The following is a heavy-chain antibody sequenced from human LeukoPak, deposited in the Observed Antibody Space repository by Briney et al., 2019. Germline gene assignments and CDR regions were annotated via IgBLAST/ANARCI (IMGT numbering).Heavy chain of an antibody. CDR1: GYTFTSYY. J-gene: IGHJ4*02. CDR2: INPSGGST. Sequence: ASVKVSCKASGYTFTSYYMHWVRHAPGQGLEWMGIINPSGGSTSYAQKFQSRVTMTRDTSTSTVYMELSSLRSEDTAVYYCARDDIVVANFDYWGQGTLVTVSS. V-gene: IGHV1-46*01. CDR3: ARDDIVVANFDY. D-gene: IGHD2-15*01.